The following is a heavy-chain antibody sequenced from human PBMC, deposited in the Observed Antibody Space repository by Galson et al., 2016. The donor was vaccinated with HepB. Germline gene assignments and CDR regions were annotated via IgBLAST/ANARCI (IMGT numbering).Heavy chain of an antibody. Sequence: ATLSLTCTVSAISSGDYHWAFIRQPPGKGLEWIGSFSNSGDTFYNPSLKSRVTMSRDTSKNQFSVSLSSVTAADTAVYFCARVSFRTLGYWGQGTLVTVSS. J-gene: IGHJ4*02. V-gene: IGHV4-39*07. CDR1: AISSGDYH. CDR3: ARVSFRTLGY. CDR2: FSNSGDT.